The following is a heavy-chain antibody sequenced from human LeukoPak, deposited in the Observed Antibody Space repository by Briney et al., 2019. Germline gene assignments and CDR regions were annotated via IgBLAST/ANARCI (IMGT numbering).Heavy chain of an antibody. J-gene: IGHJ5*02. Sequence: SVKVSCKASGGTFSSYAISWVRQAPGQGLEWMGGIIPIFGTANYAQKFQGRVTITTDESTSTAYMELSSLRSEDTAVYYCARRSFWSGYRENWFDPWGQGTLVTVSS. CDR3: ARRSFWSGYRENWFDP. V-gene: IGHV1-69*05. D-gene: IGHD3-3*01. CDR2: IIPIFGTA. CDR1: GGTFSSYA.